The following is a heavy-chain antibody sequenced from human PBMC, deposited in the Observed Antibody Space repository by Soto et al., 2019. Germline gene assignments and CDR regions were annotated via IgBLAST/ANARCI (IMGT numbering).Heavy chain of an antibody. J-gene: IGHJ1*01. CDR2: ISGSGGST. V-gene: IGHV3-23*01. CDR3: AKNTVDCSGGSCTPPGGVSFQH. CDR1: GFTFSSYA. Sequence: EVQLLESGGGLVQPGGSLRLSCAASGFTFSSYAMSWVRQAPGKGLEWVSAISGSGGSTYYADSVKGRFTISRDNSKNTLYLQMNSLRAEDTAVYYCAKNTVDCSGGSCTPPGGVSFQHWGQGTLVTVSS. D-gene: IGHD2-15*01.